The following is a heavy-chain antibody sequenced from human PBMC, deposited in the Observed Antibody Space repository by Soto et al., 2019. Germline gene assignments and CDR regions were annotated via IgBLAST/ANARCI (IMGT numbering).Heavy chain of an antibody. CDR2: ISSSNT. D-gene: IGHD2-8*01. V-gene: IGHV3-48*02. Sequence: EVQLVESGGGLVQPGESLRLSCTASGITFSSYSVNWVRQAPGMGLEWLSYISSSNTAYADSVKGRFTISRDNAKNSVYLQMNSLRDEDTAVYYCVGDQDVHAPMVHGNYWGRGTRVTVSS. J-gene: IGHJ4*02. CDR3: VGDQDVHAPMVHGNY. CDR1: GITFSSYS.